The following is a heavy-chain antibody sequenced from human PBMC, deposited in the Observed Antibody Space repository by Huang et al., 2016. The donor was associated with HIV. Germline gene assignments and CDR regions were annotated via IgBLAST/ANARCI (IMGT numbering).Heavy chain of an antibody. D-gene: IGHD2-2*02. V-gene: IGHV1-2*06. J-gene: IGHJ3*01. CDR3: AIGQYTSTPNAFDL. Sequence: QVHLVQSGADMKKPGASVTVSCKASGYKFTGYYIHWVRQAPGQGLDWMGRVNPKTGVTYYAQKVQGRVTMTTDASVTTGYMELRSLTSDDTAIYYCAIGQYTSTPNAFDLWGQGTLVTVSS. CDR1: GYKFTGYY. CDR2: VNPKTGVT.